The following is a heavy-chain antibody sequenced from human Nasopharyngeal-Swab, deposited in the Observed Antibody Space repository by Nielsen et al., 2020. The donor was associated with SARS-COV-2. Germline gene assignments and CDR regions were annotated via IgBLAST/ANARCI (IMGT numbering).Heavy chain of an antibody. J-gene: IGHJ4*02. CDR3: AKGGTWFGELEAY. D-gene: IGHD3-10*01. V-gene: IGHV3-9*01. Sequence: SLKISCAASGFTFDDYAMHWVRQAPGKGLEWVSGLSWNSGSIGYADSVKGRLTISRDNAKNSLYLQMNSLRAEDTALYYCAKGGTWFGELEAYWGQGTLVTVSS. CDR1: GFTFDDYA. CDR2: LSWNSGSI.